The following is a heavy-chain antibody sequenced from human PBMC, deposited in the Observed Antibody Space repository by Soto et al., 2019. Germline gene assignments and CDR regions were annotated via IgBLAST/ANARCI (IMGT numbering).Heavy chain of an antibody. J-gene: IGHJ4*02. Sequence: QVQLVQSGAEVKKPGSSVKVSCKSSGGTFGSYAISWVRQAPGQGLEWMGGVIPILGTPHYAQKFHGRVTITADIPTSTAYLELSSLKSADTAVYYCAKIRWTISLQEEDAIWGQGTLVTVSS. CDR2: VIPILGTP. D-gene: IGHD2-15*01. V-gene: IGHV1-69*06. CDR1: GGTFGSYA. CDR3: AKIRWTISLQEEDAI.